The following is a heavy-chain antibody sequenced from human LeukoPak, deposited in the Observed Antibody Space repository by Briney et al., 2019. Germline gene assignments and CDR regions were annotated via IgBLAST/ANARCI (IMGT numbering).Heavy chain of an antibody. CDR2: MNPNSGNT. V-gene: IGHV1-8*01. Sequence: ASVKVSCKASGYTFTSYDINWVRQATGQGLEWMGWMNPNSGNTGYAQKFQGRVTMTRDTSMSTAYMELNSLRAEDTAVYYCAKTPFTFGGVIVSFDYWGQGTLVTVSS. J-gene: IGHJ4*02. CDR3: AKTPFTFGGVIVSFDY. D-gene: IGHD3-16*02. CDR1: GYTFTSYD.